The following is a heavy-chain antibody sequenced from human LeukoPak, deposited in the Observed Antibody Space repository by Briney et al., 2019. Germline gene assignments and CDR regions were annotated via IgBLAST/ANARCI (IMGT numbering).Heavy chain of an antibody. Sequence: PGGSLRLSCAASGFTFSSYAMSWVRQAPGKGLEWVSLISGSGGSTYYADSVKGRFTISRDNSKNTLYLQMNSLRAEDTAVYHCAEVVGATTRGYFDYWGQGTLVTVSS. D-gene: IGHD1-26*01. CDR3: AEVVGATTRGYFDY. CDR2: ISGSGGST. CDR1: GFTFSSYA. J-gene: IGHJ4*02. V-gene: IGHV3-23*01.